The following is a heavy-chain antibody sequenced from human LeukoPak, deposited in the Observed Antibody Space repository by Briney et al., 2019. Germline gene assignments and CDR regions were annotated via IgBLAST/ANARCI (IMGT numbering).Heavy chain of an antibody. D-gene: IGHD3-3*01. CDR1: GYSTSSGYY. V-gene: IGHV4-38-2*02. CDR3: ARELRFLEWLLSYYYMDV. J-gene: IGHJ6*03. Sequence: SETLSLTCTVSGYSTSSGYYWGWIRQPPGKGLEWIGSIYHSGSTYYNPSLKSRVTISVDTSKNQFSLKLSSVTAADTAVYYCARELRFLEWLLSYYYMDVWGKGTTVTVSS. CDR2: IYHSGST.